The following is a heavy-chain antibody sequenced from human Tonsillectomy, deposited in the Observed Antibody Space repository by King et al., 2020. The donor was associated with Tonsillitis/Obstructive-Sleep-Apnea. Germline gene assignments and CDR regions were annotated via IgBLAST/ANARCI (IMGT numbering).Heavy chain of an antibody. CDR3: ARDYGSWFGELGWFDP. CDR1: GFTFSSYA. CDR2: ISYDGSNK. Sequence: VQLVESGGGVVQPGRSLRLSCAASGFTFSSYAMHRVRQAPGKGLEWVAVISYDGSNKYYADSVKGRFTISRDNSKNTLYLQMNSLRAEDTAVYYCARDYGSWFGELGWFDPWGQGTLVTVSS. J-gene: IGHJ5*02. D-gene: IGHD3-10*01. V-gene: IGHV3-30*04.